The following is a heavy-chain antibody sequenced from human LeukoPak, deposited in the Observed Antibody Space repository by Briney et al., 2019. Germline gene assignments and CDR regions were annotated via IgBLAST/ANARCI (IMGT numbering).Heavy chain of an antibody. CDR3: ARDLGGTVTTWYYYGMDV. CDR2: ISSSSSTI. Sequence: GGSLRLSCAASGFTFSSYSMNWVRQAPGRGLEWVSYISSSSSTIYYADSVKGRFTISRDNAKNSLYLQMNSLRAEDTAVYYCARDLGGTVTTWYYYGMDVWGQGTTVTVSS. J-gene: IGHJ6*02. D-gene: IGHD4-11*01. V-gene: IGHV3-48*01. CDR1: GFTFSSYS.